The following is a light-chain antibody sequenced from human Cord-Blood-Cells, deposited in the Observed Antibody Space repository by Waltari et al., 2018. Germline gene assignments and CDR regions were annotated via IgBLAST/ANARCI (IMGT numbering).Light chain of an antibody. CDR1: SSDVCGYNY. Sequence: QSALTQPASVSGSPGQSITISCTGTSSDVCGYNYVSWYQQHPGKAPKLMIYDVSKRPSGVSHRFSGSKSGNTASLTISGLQAEDEADYYCSSYTSSSTYVVFGGGTKLTVL. J-gene: IGLJ2*01. CDR2: DVS. CDR3: SSYTSSSTYVV. V-gene: IGLV2-14*01.